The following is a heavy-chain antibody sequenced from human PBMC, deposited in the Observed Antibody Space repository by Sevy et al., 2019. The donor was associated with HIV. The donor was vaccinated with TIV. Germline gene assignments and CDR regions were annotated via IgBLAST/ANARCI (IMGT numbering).Heavy chain of an antibody. CDR1: GFTFSTYG. J-gene: IGHJ4*02. Sequence: GGSLRLSCAASGFTFSTYGMHWVRQAPGKGLEWVALIWFDGSNTYYADSVKGRFPISRDIAKNTLHLQMNSLGAEDTAVYYCARDLEFYDYGDYGPAFMPDYWGQGTLVTVSS. CDR3: ARDLEFYDYGDYGPAFMPDY. V-gene: IGHV3-33*01. CDR2: IWFDGSNT. D-gene: IGHD4-17*01.